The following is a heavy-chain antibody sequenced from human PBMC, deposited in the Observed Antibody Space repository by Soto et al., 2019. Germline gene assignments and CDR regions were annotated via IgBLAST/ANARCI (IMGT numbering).Heavy chain of an antibody. CDR3: AGSSSWYSFDY. J-gene: IGHJ4*02. Sequence: EVQLLESGGGLVQPGGSLRFSCAASGFTFSSYVMSWVRQAPGKGLEWVSAISGSGGRTYYADSVKGRFTVSRDNSKNTLYVQMNSLRAEDTAVYYCAGSSSWYSFDYWGQGDLVTVSS. V-gene: IGHV3-23*01. D-gene: IGHD6-13*01. CDR1: GFTFSSYV. CDR2: ISGSGGRT.